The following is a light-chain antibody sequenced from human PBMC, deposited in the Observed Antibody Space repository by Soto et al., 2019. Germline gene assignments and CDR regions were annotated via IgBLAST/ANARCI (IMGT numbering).Light chain of an antibody. CDR1: QSISTW. Sequence: DIQMTQSPSTLSASVGDSVTITCWASQSISTWLAWYQQKPGKAPKLLIYDASSLEGGVPSRFSGSGSGTEFTLTISGLKTDDFATYYCQQYNSFSWTFCQGTKVDIK. V-gene: IGKV1-5*01. CDR3: QQYNSFSWT. J-gene: IGKJ1*01. CDR2: DAS.